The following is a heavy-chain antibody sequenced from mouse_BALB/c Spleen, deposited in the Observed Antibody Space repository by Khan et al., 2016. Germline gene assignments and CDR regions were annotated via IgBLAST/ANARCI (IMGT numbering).Heavy chain of an antibody. D-gene: IGHD3-3*01. CDR2: ISSGGSYT. CDR3: ARGKGRLYWYFDV. V-gene: IGHV5-6*01. Sequence: EVELVESGGDLVKPGGSLKLSCAASGFTFSSYGMSWVRQTPDKRLEWVATISSGGSYTYYPDSVKGRFTITSDNATNTLYLQMSSLKSEDTAMYYCARGKGRLYWYFDVWGAGTTVTVSS. CDR1: GFTFSSYG. J-gene: IGHJ1*01.